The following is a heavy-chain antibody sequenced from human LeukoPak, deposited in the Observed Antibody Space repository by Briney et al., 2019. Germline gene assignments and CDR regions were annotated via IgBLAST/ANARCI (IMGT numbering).Heavy chain of an antibody. CDR2: FYYSGRT. V-gene: IGHV4-39*07. D-gene: IGHD5-18*01. CDR1: GGSISSSSYY. Sequence: SQTLSLTCTVSGGSISSSSYYWGWIRQPPGKGLEWIGTFYYSGRTYYNPSLKSRVTMSLDTSQNQFSLKLSSVTAADTAVYYCARLRVRGYGYGPWEGPTWLDYWGQGTLVTVSS. J-gene: IGHJ4*02. CDR3: ARLRVRGYGYGPWEGPTWLDY.